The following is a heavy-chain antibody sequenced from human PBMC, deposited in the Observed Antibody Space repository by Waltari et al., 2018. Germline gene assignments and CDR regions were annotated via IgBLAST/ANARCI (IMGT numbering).Heavy chain of an antibody. CDR3: AKDKSLGIAAAGTSLDY. V-gene: IGHV3-30*18. D-gene: IGHD6-13*01. CDR1: GFTFSSYG. CDR2: IWYDGSNK. Sequence: QVQLVESGGGVVQPGRSLRLSCAASGFTFSSYGMHWVRQAPGKGLEWVAVIWYDGSNKYYADSVKGRFTISRDNSKNTLYLQMNSLRAEDTAMYYCAKDKSLGIAAAGTSLDYWGQGTLVTVSS. J-gene: IGHJ4*02.